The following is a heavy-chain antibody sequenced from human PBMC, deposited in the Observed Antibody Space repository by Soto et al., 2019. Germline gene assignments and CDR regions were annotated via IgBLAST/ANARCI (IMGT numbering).Heavy chain of an antibody. V-gene: IGHV4-34*01. CDR1: GGSFSGYY. CDR2: INHSGST. Sequence: SETLSLTCAVYGGSFSGYYWSWIRQPPGKGLEWIGEINHSGSTNYNPSLKSRVTISVDTSKNQFSLKLSSVTAADTAVYYCARVGKLLTDYYYYGMDVWGQATTLTVSS. J-gene: IGHJ6*02. CDR3: ARVGKLLTDYYYYGMDV. D-gene: IGHD1-26*01.